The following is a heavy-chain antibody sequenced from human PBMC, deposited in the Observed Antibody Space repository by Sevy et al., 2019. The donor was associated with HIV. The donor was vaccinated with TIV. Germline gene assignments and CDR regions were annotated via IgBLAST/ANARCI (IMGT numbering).Heavy chain of an antibody. V-gene: IGHV3-21*01. Sequence: GGSLRLSCAASGFTVSSNYMSWVRQAPGKGLEWVSSISSSSSYIYYADSVKGRFTISRDNAKNSLYLQMNSLRAEDTAVYYCARPSGYPDYFDYWGQGTLVTVSS. CDR1: GFTVSSNY. D-gene: IGHD3-3*01. CDR2: ISSSSSYI. CDR3: ARPSGYPDYFDY. J-gene: IGHJ4*02.